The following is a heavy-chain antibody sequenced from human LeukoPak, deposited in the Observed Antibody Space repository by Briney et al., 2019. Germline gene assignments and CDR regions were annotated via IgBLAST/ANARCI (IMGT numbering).Heavy chain of an antibody. CDR2: MNPNSGNT. V-gene: IGHV1-8*01. D-gene: IGHD6-13*01. CDR1: GYTFASYD. J-gene: IGHJ6*03. CDR3: ARGEKYSSSNRYYYYMDV. Sequence: ASVKVSCKASGYTFASYDINWVRQATGQELEWMGWMNPNSGNTGYAQKFQGRVTITRNTSISTAYMELSSLRSEDTAVYYCARGEKYSSSNRYYYYMDVWGKGTTVTVSS.